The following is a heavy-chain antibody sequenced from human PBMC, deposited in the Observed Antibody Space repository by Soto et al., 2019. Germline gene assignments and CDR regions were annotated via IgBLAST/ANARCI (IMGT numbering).Heavy chain of an antibody. CDR2: ISGYNHNT. CDR1: GYSFNTYA. CDR3: AREYGMDV. J-gene: IGHJ6*02. Sequence: QVQLVQSGAEVKKPGASVKVSCKASGYSFNTYAISWVRQAPGQGLEWMGWISGYNHNTNYAWKFQGRVTVTADRSTSTAYMELRSLTSNDTAVYYCAREYGMDVWGQGTPVTVS. V-gene: IGHV1-18*01.